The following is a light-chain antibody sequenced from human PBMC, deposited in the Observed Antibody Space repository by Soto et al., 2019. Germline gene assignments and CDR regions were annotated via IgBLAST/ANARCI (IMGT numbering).Light chain of an antibody. V-gene: IGLV2-18*02. CDR3: ASYTTSSAFVV. J-gene: IGLJ2*01. Sequence: QSALTQPPSVSASPGQSVTISCTGTSSDVGSYDRVSWYQQPPGTAPKLMIYEVSNRPSGVPDRFSGSKSVNTASLTISGLQAEDEADYFCASYTTSSAFVVFGGGTKVTVL. CDR1: SSDVGSYDR. CDR2: EVS.